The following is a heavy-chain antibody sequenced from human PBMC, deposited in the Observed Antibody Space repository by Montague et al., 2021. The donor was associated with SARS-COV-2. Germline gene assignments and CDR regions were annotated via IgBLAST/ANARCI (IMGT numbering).Heavy chain of an antibody. D-gene: IGHD2/OR15-2a*01. V-gene: IGHV4-34*01. CDR1: GGSFSGYY. Sequence: SETLSLTCAVYGGSFSGYYWTWIRQSPGKGLEWIGEINNRGSVNYSPSLKSRVTISVDTSRNQFSLKVTSVTAADTAVYYCARERWNIVIVPPVEYGRDVWGQGTTVTVSS. CDR2: INNRGSV. J-gene: IGHJ6*02. CDR3: ARERWNIVIVPPVEYGRDV.